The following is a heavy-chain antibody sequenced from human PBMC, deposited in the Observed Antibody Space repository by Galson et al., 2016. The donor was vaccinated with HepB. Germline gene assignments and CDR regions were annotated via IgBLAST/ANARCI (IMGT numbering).Heavy chain of an antibody. Sequence: SLRLSCAASGFTFSSYAMNWVRQAPGKGLEWVSGISGSGGSTYYADSVKGRFTISRDNSKNTLYLQMNSLRAEDTAVYYCAKDYYDSSGYRSYWYFDLWGRGTLVTVSS. J-gene: IGHJ2*01. D-gene: IGHD3-22*01. CDR2: ISGSGGST. CDR3: AKDYYDSSGYRSYWYFDL. CDR1: GFTFSSYA. V-gene: IGHV3-23*01.